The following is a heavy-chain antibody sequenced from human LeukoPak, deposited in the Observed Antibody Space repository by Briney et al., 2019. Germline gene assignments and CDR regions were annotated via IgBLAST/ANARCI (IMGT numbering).Heavy chain of an antibody. CDR3: ARDRDDSSSWYSYWFDY. J-gene: IGHJ4*02. CDR1: GFTFSSYA. Sequence: GRSLRLSCAASGFTFSSYAMHWVRQAPGKGLEWVAVISYDGSNKYYADSVKGRFTISGDNSKNTLYLQMNSLRAEDTAVYYCARDRDDSSSWYSYWFDYWGQGTLVTVSS. D-gene: IGHD6-13*01. V-gene: IGHV3-30-3*01. CDR2: ISYDGSNK.